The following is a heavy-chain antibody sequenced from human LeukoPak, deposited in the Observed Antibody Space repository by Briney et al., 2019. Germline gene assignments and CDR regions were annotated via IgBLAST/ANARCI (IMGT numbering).Heavy chain of an antibody. D-gene: IGHD6-19*01. CDR2: INSDGSST. V-gene: IGHV3-74*01. Sequence: GGSLRLSCAASGFTFSSYWMHWVRHAPGKGLVWVSRINSDGSSTSYADSVKGRFTISRDNSKNTLYLQMNSLRAEDTAVYYCAKTGYSSGGHAFDIWGQGTMVTVSS. CDR1: GFTFSSYW. J-gene: IGHJ3*02. CDR3: AKTGYSSGGHAFDI.